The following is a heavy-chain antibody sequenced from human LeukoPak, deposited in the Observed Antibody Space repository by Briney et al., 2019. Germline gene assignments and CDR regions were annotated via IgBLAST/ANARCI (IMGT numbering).Heavy chain of an antibody. V-gene: IGHV4-59*01. CDR2: IDYRGST. CDR1: NDSISNYY. J-gene: IGHJ3*02. Sequence: SETLSLTCTVSNDSISNYYWSWIRQPPGKGLEWIAYIDYRGSTTNNPSLRSRTTISVDTSRNQFSLKLRSVTAADTAVYYCARSRSGYGYEHGAFEIWGQGTMVTVS. D-gene: IGHD5-12*01. CDR3: ARSRSGYGYEHGAFEI.